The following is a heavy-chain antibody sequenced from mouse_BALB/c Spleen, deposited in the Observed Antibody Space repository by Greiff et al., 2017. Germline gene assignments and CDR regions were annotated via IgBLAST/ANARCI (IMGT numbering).Heavy chain of an antibody. J-gene: IGHJ4*01. CDR1: GYTFTTYP. V-gene: IGHV1-47*01. CDR3: ARGGLRRDYAMDY. D-gene: IGHD2-4*01. Sequence: QVQLQQSGAELVKPGASVKMSCKAFGYTFTTYPIEWMKQNHGKSLEWIGNFHPYNDDTKYNEKFKGKAKLTVKKSSSTVYLELSRLTSDDSAVYYCARGGLRRDYAMDYWGQGTSVTVSS. CDR2: FHPYNDDT.